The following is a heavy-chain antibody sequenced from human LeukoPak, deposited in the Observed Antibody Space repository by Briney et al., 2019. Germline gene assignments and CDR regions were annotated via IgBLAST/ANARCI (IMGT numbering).Heavy chain of an antibody. V-gene: IGHV1-3*01. D-gene: IGHD4-17*01. CDR2: INAGNGNT. CDR3: AGPADYYGDLTIYYYYGMDV. J-gene: IGHJ6*02. Sequence: GASVKVSCKASGGTFSSYAISWVRQAPGQRLEWMGWINAGNGNTKYSQKFQGRVTITRDTSASTAYMELSSLRSEDTAVYYCAGPADYYGDLTIYYYYGMDVWGQGTTVTVSS. CDR1: GGTFSSYA.